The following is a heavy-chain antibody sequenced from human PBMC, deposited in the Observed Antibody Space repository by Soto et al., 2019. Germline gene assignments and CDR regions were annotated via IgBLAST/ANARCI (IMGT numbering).Heavy chain of an antibody. J-gene: IGHJ3*02. CDR3: ARVWGGAFDI. V-gene: IGHV4-59*01. CDR2: IYYSGST. Sequence: QVQLQESGPGLVKPSETLSLTCTVSGGSISSYYWSWIRQPPGKGLEWIGYIYYSGSTNYNPSLTSRFTISVDTSKNQFSLKLSSVTAADTGVYYCARVWGGAFDIWGQGTMVTVSS. CDR1: GGSISSYY. D-gene: IGHD3-10*01.